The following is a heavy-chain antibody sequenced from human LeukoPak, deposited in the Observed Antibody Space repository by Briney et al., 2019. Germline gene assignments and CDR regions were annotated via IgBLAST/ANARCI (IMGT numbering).Heavy chain of an antibody. CDR2: INPSGGTT. CDR3: ARAYSNHIDY. J-gene: IGHJ4*02. V-gene: IGHV1-46*01. Sequence: ASVKVSCKASGYTFTSHYMHWVRQAPGQGLEWMGIINPSGGTTSYAQKFQGRVTMTRDTSTSTVYMELSSLRFEDTAVYHCARAYSNHIDYWGQGTLVTVSS. D-gene: IGHD4-11*01. CDR1: GYTFTSHY.